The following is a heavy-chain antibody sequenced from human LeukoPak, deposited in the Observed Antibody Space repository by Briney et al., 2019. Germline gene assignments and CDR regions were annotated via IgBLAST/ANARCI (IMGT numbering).Heavy chain of an antibody. CDR3: ARYLGYGDYMGWFDP. Sequence: ASVKVSCKXSGYTFTGYYMRWVRQAPGQGLEWMGWINPNSGGTNYAQKFQGRVTMTRDTSISTAYMELSRLRSDDTAVYYCARYLGYGDYMGWFDPWGQGTLVTVSS. CDR1: GYTFTGYY. J-gene: IGHJ5*02. D-gene: IGHD4-17*01. V-gene: IGHV1-2*02. CDR2: INPNSGGT.